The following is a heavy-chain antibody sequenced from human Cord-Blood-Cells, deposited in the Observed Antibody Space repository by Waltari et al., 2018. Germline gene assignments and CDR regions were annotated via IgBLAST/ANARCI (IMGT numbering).Heavy chain of an antibody. J-gene: IGHJ4*02. D-gene: IGHD3-10*01. CDR1: GGSISSSSYY. CDR2: IYYSGST. V-gene: IGHV4-39*01. Sequence: QLQLQESGPGLVKPSETLSLTCPVSGGSISSSSYYWGWIRQPPGKGLEWIGSIYYSGSTYYNPSLKSRVTISVDTSKNQFSLKLSSVTAADTAVYYCARFTRYGSGSYYYFDYWGQGTLVTVSS. CDR3: ARFTRYGSGSYYYFDY.